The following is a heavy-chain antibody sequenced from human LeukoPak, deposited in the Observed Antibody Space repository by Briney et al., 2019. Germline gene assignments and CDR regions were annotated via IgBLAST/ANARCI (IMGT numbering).Heavy chain of an antibody. Sequence: IPGGSLRLSCAASGFTFSDYYMSWIRQAPGKGLEWVSYTSSSSSYTDYADSVKGRFTISRDNAKNSLNLQMNSLRAEDTAVYYCARDSGYSGYSDYWGQGTLVTVSS. J-gene: IGHJ4*02. V-gene: IGHV3-11*05. CDR2: TSSSSSYT. D-gene: IGHD5-12*01. CDR1: GFTFSDYY. CDR3: ARDSGYSGYSDY.